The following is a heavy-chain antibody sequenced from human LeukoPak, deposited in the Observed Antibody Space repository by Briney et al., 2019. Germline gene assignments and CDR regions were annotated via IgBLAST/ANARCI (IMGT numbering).Heavy chain of an antibody. Sequence: KTGGSLRLSCAASGFSFSDYSMNWVRQTPGKGLEWVASINIANYIYYADSVKGQFTISRDSAKNTLYLQMNGLRAEDTAVYYCAREGGFCYGSSSRWFDSWGQGTPVTVSS. CDR3: AREGGFCYGSSSRWFDS. CDR2: INIANYI. J-gene: IGHJ5*01. CDR1: GFSFSDYS. D-gene: IGHD2-2*01. V-gene: IGHV3-21*01.